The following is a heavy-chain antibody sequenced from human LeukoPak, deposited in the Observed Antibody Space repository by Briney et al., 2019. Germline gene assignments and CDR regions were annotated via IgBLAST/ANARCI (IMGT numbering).Heavy chain of an antibody. CDR2: IIPIFGTA. V-gene: IGHV1-69*13. CDR1: GGTFSSYA. Sequence: PVKVSCKASGGTFSSYAISWVRQAPGQGLEWMGGIIPIFGTANYAQKFQGRVTITADESTSTAYMELSSLRSEDTAVYYCARGGSSGWYDGTVGFDYWGQGTLVTVSS. J-gene: IGHJ4*02. CDR3: ARGGSSGWYDGTVGFDY. D-gene: IGHD6-19*01.